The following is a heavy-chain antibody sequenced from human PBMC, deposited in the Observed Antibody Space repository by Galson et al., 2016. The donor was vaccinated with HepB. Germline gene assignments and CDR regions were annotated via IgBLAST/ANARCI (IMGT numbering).Heavy chain of an antibody. Sequence: SLRLSCAASGFTFSSYAMHWVRQAPGKGLEWVAVISYDGNVEYYPDSVKGRFTISKDNSKNTLYLQMNSLRAEDSAVYYCANGYCTDGLFSNCVYWGQGTLVTVSS. CDR2: ISYDGNVE. D-gene: IGHD2-8*01. V-gene: IGHV3-30*04. J-gene: IGHJ4*02. CDR1: GFTFSSYA. CDR3: ANGYCTDGLFSNCVY.